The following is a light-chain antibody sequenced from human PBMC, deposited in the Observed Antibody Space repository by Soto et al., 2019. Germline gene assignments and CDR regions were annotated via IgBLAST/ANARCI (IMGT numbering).Light chain of an antibody. CDR1: SSNIGSNT. V-gene: IGLV1-44*01. CDR3: ATWDDSLKGYV. Sequence: QAVVTQPPSASGTPGQRVTISCSGSSSNIGSNTVDWYQQLPGTAPKLLIYSNNQRPSGVPDRFSGSKSGTSASLAISGLQSEDEAVYYCATWDDSLKGYVFGTGTKVTVL. J-gene: IGLJ1*01. CDR2: SNN.